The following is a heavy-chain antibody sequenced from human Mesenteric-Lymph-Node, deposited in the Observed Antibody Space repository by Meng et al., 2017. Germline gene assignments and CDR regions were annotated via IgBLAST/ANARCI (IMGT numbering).Heavy chain of an antibody. D-gene: IGHD6-19*01. V-gene: IGHV3-74*01. CDR1: GFTFSSYW. J-gene: IGHJ4*02. Sequence: GESLKISCAASGFTFSSYWMHWVRQAPGKGLVWVSRIKGDGSYTNYADSVKGRFTISRGNAKNTLYLQMNTLRDEDTAVYYCVKDGPGYTSGWFYWGQGTLVTVSS. CDR3: VKDGPGYTSGWFY. CDR2: IKGDGSYT.